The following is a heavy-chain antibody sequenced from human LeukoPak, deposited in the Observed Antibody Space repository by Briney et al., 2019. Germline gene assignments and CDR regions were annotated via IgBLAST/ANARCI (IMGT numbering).Heavy chain of an antibody. D-gene: IGHD3-10*01. CDR3: AKDNSYYYGSGSHNWFDP. CDR2: ISYDGSNK. J-gene: IGHJ5*02. CDR1: GFTFSSYG. Sequence: GGSLRLSCAASGFTFSSYGMHWVRQASGKGLEWVAVISYDGSNKYYADSVKGRFTISRDNFKNTLYLQMNSLRAEDTAVYYCAKDNSYYYGSGSHNWFDPWGQGTLVTVFS. V-gene: IGHV3-30*18.